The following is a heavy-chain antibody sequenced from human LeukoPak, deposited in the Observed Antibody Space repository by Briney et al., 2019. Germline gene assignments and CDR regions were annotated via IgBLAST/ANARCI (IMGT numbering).Heavy chain of an antibody. CDR3: ARAGAVVDNGFDP. D-gene: IGHD2-2*01. V-gene: IGHV1-18*01. Sequence: ASVKVSCKSSGYTFNTYGTTWVRQAPGQGLEWMGWISGYNGKTKYAQKLQDRVNMTTDTSTTTAYMELRSLTSDDTGVYYCARAGAVVDNGFDPWGQGTLVSVSS. CDR2: ISGYNGKT. J-gene: IGHJ5*02. CDR1: GYTFNTYG.